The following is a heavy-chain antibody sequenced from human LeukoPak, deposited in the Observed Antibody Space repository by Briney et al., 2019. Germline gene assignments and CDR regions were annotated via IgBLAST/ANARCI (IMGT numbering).Heavy chain of an antibody. V-gene: IGHV3-30-3*01. D-gene: IGHD2-2*01. CDR2: ISYDGSNK. CDR1: GFTFSSYA. Sequence: GRSLRLSCAASGFTFSSYAMHWVRQAPGKGLEWVAVISYDGSNKYYADSVKGRFTISRDNSKNTLYLQMSSLRAEDTALYHCATGSCSSASCRKDYWGQGTLVTVSS. CDR3: ATGSCSSASCRKDY. J-gene: IGHJ4*02.